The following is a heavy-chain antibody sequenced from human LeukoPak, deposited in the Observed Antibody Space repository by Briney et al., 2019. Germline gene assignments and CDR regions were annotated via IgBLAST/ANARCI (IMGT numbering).Heavy chain of an antibody. J-gene: IGHJ3*01. D-gene: IGHD1-1*01. V-gene: IGHV3-21*05. CDR3: ARSTRGDAFDV. CDR1: GFPFSIYS. CDR2: INPSRSDI. Sequence: GESLTLSCAASGFPFSIYSMNWLRQPPGKGLAWVSYINPSRSDIFYADYVKGRFTISRANAQNTLYLQMNSLRAEDTAVYYCARSTRGDAFDVWGQGTMVTVSS.